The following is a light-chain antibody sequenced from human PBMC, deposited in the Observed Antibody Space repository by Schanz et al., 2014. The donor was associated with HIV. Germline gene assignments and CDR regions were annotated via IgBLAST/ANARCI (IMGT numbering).Light chain of an antibody. J-gene: IGLJ2*01. CDR3: GAWDSGRRAVV. CDR2: DNN. CDR1: SSNIGNNY. Sequence: QSVLTQPPSVSAAPGQKVTISCSGSSSNIGNNYVSWYQQLPGTAPKLLIYDNNKRPSGIPDRFSGSKSGTSATLGITGLQTGDEADYYCGAWDSGRRAVVFGGGTQLTVL. V-gene: IGLV1-51*01.